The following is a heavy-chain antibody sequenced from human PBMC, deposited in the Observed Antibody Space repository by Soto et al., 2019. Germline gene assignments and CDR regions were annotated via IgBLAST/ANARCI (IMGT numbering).Heavy chain of an antibody. CDR3: ARELTTTVTYFVY. Sequence: PGDSLTFYCGACGFTFSDHYMDWVRQAPGKGVEWVGRTRNNANSYTTEYAASVKCRLTISTDHSKNLLYLHMNSLKTEDTAVYYCARELTTTVTYFVYWGQGT. J-gene: IGHJ4*02. CDR2: TRNNANSYTT. V-gene: IGHV3-72*01. CDR1: GFTFSDHY. D-gene: IGHD4-17*01.